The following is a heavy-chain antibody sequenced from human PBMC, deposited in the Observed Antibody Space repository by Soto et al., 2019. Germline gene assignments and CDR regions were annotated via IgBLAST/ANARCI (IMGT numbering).Heavy chain of an antibody. J-gene: IGHJ2*01. Sequence: QVQLVQSGAEVKKPGSSVTVSCKASGGTFSSYTISWVRQAPGQGLEWMGGIIPIFGTANYAQKFQGRVTNHADEPTSTAYMELSRLRSEDTAVYYCARGNHRWLQWWYFDLWGRGTLVTVSS. CDR1: GGTFSSYT. CDR2: IIPIFGTA. V-gene: IGHV1-69*12. CDR3: ARGNHRWLQWWYFDL. D-gene: IGHD5-12*01.